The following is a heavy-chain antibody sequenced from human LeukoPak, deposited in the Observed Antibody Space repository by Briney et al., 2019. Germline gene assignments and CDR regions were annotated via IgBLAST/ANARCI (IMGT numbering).Heavy chain of an antibody. CDR3: ARLYSYNMEIDY. V-gene: IGHV4-34*01. Sequence: SETLSLTCAVYGESFSGYYWAWIRQPPGKGLEWIGEINHTGRTNYKPSLKSRVTISVDSSKNQFSLKLTSVTAADTAVYYCARLYSYNMEIDYWGQGTLVTVSS. J-gene: IGHJ4*02. CDR1: GESFSGYY. D-gene: IGHD5-18*01. CDR2: INHTGRT.